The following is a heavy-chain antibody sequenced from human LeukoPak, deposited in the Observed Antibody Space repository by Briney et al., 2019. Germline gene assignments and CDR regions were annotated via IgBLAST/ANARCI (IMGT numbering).Heavy chain of an antibody. Sequence: GGSLRLSCAASGFAFSDHYMSWIRQAPGKGLEWVAYISNSGSVLYYTDSVKGRFTISRDNAKKSLYLQMDGLRAEDTAVYFCARDPDTSSKVDFWGQGTLVTVSS. V-gene: IGHV3-11*01. J-gene: IGHJ4*02. CDR1: GFAFSDHY. CDR3: ARDPDTSSKVDF. D-gene: IGHD2-2*02. CDR2: ISNSGSVL.